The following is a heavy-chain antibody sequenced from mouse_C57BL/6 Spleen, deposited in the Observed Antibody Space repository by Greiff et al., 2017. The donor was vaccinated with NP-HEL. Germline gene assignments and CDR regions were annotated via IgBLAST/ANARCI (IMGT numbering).Heavy chain of an antibody. CDR1: GFSFNTYA. V-gene: IGHV10-1*01. CDR3: VRSIYYGNYDEFAY. J-gene: IGHJ3*01. D-gene: IGHD2-1*01. CDR2: IRSKSNNYAT. Sequence: EVKLMESGGGLVQPKGSLKLSCAASGFSFNTYAMNWVRQAPGKGLEWVARIRSKSNNYATYYADSVKDRFTISRDDSESMLYLQMNNLKTEDTAMYYCVRSIYYGNYDEFAYWGQGTLVTVSA.